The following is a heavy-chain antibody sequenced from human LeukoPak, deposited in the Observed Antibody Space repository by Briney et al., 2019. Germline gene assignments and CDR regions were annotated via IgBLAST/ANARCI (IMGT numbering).Heavy chain of an antibody. D-gene: IGHD3-22*01. CDR2: INHSGDSS. V-gene: IGHV1-46*02. J-gene: IGHJ4*02. Sequence: ASVKVSCKASGYSFNRYYIHWVRQAPGQGPEWMGIINHSGDSSSSAQKFQGRVTLTRDASTSTVYMELRSLRSEDTAVYYCARVAGDYESSGEEYCFDHWGQGTLVTVSS. CDR1: GYSFNRYY. CDR3: ARVAGDYESSGEEYCFDH.